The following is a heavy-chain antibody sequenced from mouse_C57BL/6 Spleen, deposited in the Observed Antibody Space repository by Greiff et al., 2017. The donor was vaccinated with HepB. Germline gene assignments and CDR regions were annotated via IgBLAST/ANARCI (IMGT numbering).Heavy chain of an antibody. CDR2: ISYSGST. J-gene: IGHJ2*01. Sequence: EVKLMESGPGLAKPSQTLSLTCSVTGYSITSDYWNWIRKFPGNKLEYMGYISYSGSTYYNPSLKSRISITRDTSKNQYYLQLNSVTTEDTATYYCARSDYYGSSGGLSFDYWGQGTTLTVSS. CDR3: ARSDYYGSSGGLSFDY. CDR1: GYSITSDY. D-gene: IGHD1-1*01. V-gene: IGHV3-8*01.